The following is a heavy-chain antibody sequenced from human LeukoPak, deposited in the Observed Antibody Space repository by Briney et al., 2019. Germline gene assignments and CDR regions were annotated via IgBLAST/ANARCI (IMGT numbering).Heavy chain of an antibody. CDR3: ARDYGDRAFDI. CDR1: GGSFSGYY. J-gene: IGHJ3*02. V-gene: IGHV4-34*01. D-gene: IGHD3-16*01. CDR2: INHSGST. Sequence: SETLSLTCAVYGGSFSGYYWSWIRQPPGKGLEWIGEINHSGSTNYNPSPKSRVTISVDTSKNQFSLKLSSVTAADTAVYYCARDYGDRAFDIWGQGTMVTVSS.